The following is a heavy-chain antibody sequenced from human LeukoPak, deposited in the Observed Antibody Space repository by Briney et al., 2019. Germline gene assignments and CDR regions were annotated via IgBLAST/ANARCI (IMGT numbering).Heavy chain of an antibody. CDR2: IYYSGYN. CDR3: ARHTIASDGARLFDY. V-gene: IGHV4-59*08. D-gene: IGHD4-17*01. Sequence: PSETRSLTCTVSGGSITSYYWAWLRQPPEKGLEWIGYIYYSGYNNYNPSLKSRVSMSVDTSKNQFSLKLTSVTAADTAVYYCARHTIASDGARLFDYWGRGTLVTVSS. CDR1: GGSITSYY. J-gene: IGHJ4*02.